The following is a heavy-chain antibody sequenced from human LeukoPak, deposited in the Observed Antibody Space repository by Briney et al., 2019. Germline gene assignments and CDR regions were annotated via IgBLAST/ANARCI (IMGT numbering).Heavy chain of an antibody. V-gene: IGHV3-15*01. D-gene: IGHD6-13*01. CDR3: TTDPVRIAAAGN. CDR2: IKSKTDGGTT. Sequence: GGSLRLSCAASGFTFSNAWMSWVRQAPGKGLEWVGRIKSKTDGGTTDYAAPVKGRFTISRDDSKNTLYLQMNSLKTEDTAMYYCTTDPVRIAAAGNWGQGTLVTVSS. CDR1: GFTFSNAW. J-gene: IGHJ4*02.